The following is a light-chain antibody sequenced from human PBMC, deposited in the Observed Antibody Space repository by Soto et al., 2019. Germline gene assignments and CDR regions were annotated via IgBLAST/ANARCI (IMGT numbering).Light chain of an antibody. Sequence: EIVLTQSPATLSLSPGERATLSCRASQSVSRYIAWYQQKPGQAPRLLIYDTSHRATGIPARFSGSGSGTDFTLTISSLEPEDFTVYYCQQRSSWPTFGGGTKVEIK. CDR3: QQRSSWPT. J-gene: IGKJ4*01. CDR2: DTS. CDR1: QSVSRY. V-gene: IGKV3-11*01.